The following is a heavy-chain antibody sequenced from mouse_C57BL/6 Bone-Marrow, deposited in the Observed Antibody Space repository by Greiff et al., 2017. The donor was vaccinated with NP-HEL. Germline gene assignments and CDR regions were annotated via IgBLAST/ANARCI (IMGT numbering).Heavy chain of an antibody. CDR1: GYTFTGYT. CDR2: INPSSGCT. J-gene: IGHJ3*01. V-gene: IGHV1-4*01. Sequence: VQLQQSGAELVRPGASVKMSCKASGYTFTGYTMHWVKQRPGQGLEWIGYINPSSGCTKYNQKFKGKATLTVDKSSSTAYMQLSSLTSEDSAVYYGARVGMGLRRDWFDYWGQGTLVTVSA. D-gene: IGHD2-2*01. CDR3: ARVGMGLRRDWFDY.